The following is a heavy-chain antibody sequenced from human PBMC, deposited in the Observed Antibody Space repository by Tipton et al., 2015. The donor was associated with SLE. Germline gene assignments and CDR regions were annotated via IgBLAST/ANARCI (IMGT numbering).Heavy chain of an antibody. V-gene: IGHV3-53*01. J-gene: IGHJ2*01. D-gene: IGHD1-26*01. CDR2: IYSGGRT. Sequence: SLRLSCAASGFTVSSNYMSWVRQAPGKGLEWVSVIYSGGRTYYADSVKGRFTISRDSAKNSLYLQMNSLRAEDTAVYYCARASGSEGWYFDLWGRGTLVTVSS. CDR1: GFTVSSNY. CDR3: ARASGSEGWYFDL.